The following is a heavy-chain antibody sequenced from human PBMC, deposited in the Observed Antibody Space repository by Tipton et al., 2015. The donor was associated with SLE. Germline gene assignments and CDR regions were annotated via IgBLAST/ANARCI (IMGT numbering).Heavy chain of an antibody. CDR3: AREVHYYDSSGYPDY. CDR2: INHSGST. V-gene: IGHV4-34*01. Sequence: TLSLTCAVYGGSFSSYYWSWIRQPPGKGLEWIGEINHSGSTNYNPSLKSRVTISVDTSKNQFSLKLSSVTAADTAVYYCAREVHYYDSSGYPDYWGQGTLVTVSS. D-gene: IGHD3-22*01. J-gene: IGHJ4*02. CDR1: GGSFSSYY.